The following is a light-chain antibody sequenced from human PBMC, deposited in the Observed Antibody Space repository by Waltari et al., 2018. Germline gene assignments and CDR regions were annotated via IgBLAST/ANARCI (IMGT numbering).Light chain of an antibody. Sequence: SYELTQPPSVSVSPGQTASLSCPGDELGDKYACWYRQKPGQSPVLALYQDTKRPSGIPERFSGSNSGITATLTIRGTQPVDEADYYCQAWDNFTVAFGGGTKLSVL. V-gene: IGLV3-1*01. CDR3: QAWDNFTVA. J-gene: IGLJ2*01. CDR1: ELGDKY. CDR2: QDT.